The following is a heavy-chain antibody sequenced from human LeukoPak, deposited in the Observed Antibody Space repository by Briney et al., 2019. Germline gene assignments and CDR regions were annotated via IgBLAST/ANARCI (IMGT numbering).Heavy chain of an antibody. CDR3: AKSHTEDTITPIPYYYYYMDV. CDR2: ISGSGGST. Sequence: GGSLRLSCAASGFTFSSYAMSWVRQAPGKGLEWVSTISGSGGSTYYADSVKGRFTISRDNSKNTLYLQMNSLRAEDTAVYYCAKSHTEDTITPIPYYYYYMDVWGKGTTVTVSS. J-gene: IGHJ6*03. CDR1: GFTFSSYA. D-gene: IGHD4-23*01. V-gene: IGHV3-23*01.